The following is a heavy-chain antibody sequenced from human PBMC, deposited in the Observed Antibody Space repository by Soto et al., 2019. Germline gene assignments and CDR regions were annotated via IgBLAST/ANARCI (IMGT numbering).Heavy chain of an antibody. J-gene: IGHJ5*02. CDR1: GGSISSDY. CDR2: IYYSGIT. Sequence: SETLSLTCTVSGGSISSDYWSWIRQPPGKGLEWIGYIYYSGITNYNRSLVSRVNISVDTSKNQFSLKLSSVTAADTAVYYGARDLTGGSSNWFDPWGQGTLVTVSS. D-gene: IGHD3-9*01. CDR3: ARDLTGGSSNWFDP. V-gene: IGHV4-59*01.